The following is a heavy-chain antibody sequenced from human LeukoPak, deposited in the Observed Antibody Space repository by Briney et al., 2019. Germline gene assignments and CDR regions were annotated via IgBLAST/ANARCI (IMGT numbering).Heavy chain of an antibody. CDR1: GGSISSNSYF. CDR3: AREAAAGYNWFDP. CDR2: IYYSGST. D-gene: IGHD6-13*01. Sequence: SETLSLTCTVSGGSISSNSYFWGWIRQPPGKGLEWIGYIYYSGSTSYNPSLKSRVTISVDTSKNQFSLKLSSVTAADTAVYYCAREAAAGYNWFDPWGQGTLVTVSS. V-gene: IGHV4-61*05. J-gene: IGHJ5*02.